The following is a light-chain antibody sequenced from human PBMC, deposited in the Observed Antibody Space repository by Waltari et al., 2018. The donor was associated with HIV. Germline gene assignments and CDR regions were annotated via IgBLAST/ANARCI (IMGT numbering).Light chain of an antibody. Sequence: QSVLTQPPSASGTPGQRVTISCSGSSSNVGNNYVYWYQQPPGTAPKLLISINNQRPSGVPDRFSASKSGTSASLAISGLRSEDEADYYCAALDDSLIDQVVFGGGTKLTVL. CDR3: AALDDSLIDQVV. V-gene: IGLV1-47*01. CDR1: SSNVGNNY. CDR2: INN. J-gene: IGLJ2*01.